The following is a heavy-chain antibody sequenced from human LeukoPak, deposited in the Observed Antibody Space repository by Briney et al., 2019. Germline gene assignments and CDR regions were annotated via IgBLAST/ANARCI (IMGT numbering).Heavy chain of an antibody. Sequence: PGGSLRLSCAASGFTFSSYAMHWVRQAPGKGLEYVSAITGNGGSTYYANSVKGRFTISRDNSKNTLYLQMGSLRAEDMAVYYCAREDRYCFSISCYYYYMDVWGKGTTVTVSS. CDR2: ITGNGGST. J-gene: IGHJ6*03. CDR3: AREDRYCFSISCYYYYMDV. CDR1: GFTFSSYA. D-gene: IGHD2-2*01. V-gene: IGHV3-64*01.